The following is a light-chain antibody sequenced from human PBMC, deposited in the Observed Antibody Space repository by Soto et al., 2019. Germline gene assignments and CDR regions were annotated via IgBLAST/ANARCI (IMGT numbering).Light chain of an antibody. CDR3: KSYTTRRTYV. CDR2: DVS. Sequence: QPVLTQPASVSGSPGQSITISCTGTSSDVGGYDSVSWYQHHPGKAPKLMIYDVSNRSSGVSSRFSGSKFDNTASLTISGLQAEDEADYYCKSYTTRRTYVFGTGTKLTVL. J-gene: IGLJ1*01. V-gene: IGLV2-14*03. CDR1: SSDVGGYDS.